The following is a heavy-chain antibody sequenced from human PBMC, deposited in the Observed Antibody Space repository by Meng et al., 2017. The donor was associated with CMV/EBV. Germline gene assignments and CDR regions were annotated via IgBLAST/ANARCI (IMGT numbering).Heavy chain of an antibody. J-gene: IGHJ3*02. CDR1: GFSLNTSGVS. Sequence: SGPTLVKPTQTLTLTCTFSGFSLNTSGVSVGWIRQPPGKALEWLALIDWKDDKRYSPSLQTSLTVTKDTSTNEVVLTMTNMDAVDTGTYFCAHAYDDFWSGYYLGAFDIWGQGTLVTVSS. CDR2: IDWKDDK. D-gene: IGHD3-3*01. V-gene: IGHV2-5*01. CDR3: AHAYDDFWSGYYLGAFDI.